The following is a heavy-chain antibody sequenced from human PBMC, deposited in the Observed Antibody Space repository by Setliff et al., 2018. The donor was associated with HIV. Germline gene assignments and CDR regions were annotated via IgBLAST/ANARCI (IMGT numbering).Heavy chain of an antibody. Sequence: GASVKVSCKASGYTFINFYMHWVRQAPGQGLEWMGIINAGGGTIVYAQNFQGRVTMASDTSTNTIYMELSSLRSEDTAVYYCARDHMSVGAWVGATSRGLFQHWGQGTLVTVSS. J-gene: IGHJ1*01. V-gene: IGHV1-46*01. CDR1: GYTFINFY. D-gene: IGHD1-26*01. CDR2: INAGGGTI. CDR3: ARDHMSVGAWVGATSRGLFQH.